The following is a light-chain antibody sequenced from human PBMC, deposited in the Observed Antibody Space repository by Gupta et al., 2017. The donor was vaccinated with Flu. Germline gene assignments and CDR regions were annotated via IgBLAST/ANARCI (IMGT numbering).Light chain of an antibody. CDR2: KIS. CDR3: MQATLLAT. V-gene: IGKV2-24*01. CDR1: QSLVHSDGNIY. Sequence: DIVMTQTPLSSPVTLGQPASISCRSSQSLVHSDGNIYLNWLKQRPGQPTRLLIYKISNRFFGVPDRCSGSGAGTDFTLKISRVEAEDVWVYYCMQATLLATVGQGTKLEI. J-gene: IGKJ2*01.